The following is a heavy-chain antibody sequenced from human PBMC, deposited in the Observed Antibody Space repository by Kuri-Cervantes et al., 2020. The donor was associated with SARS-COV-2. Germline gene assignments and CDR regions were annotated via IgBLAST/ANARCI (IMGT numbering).Heavy chain of an antibody. CDR3: ARDLSYLGMEDY. V-gene: IGHV3-20*04. J-gene: IGHJ4*02. CDR1: GFTFDDYG. CDR2: INWNGGST. D-gene: IGHD7-27*01. Sequence: GESLMISCAASGFTFDDYGMSWVRQAPGKGLEWVSGINWNGGSTGYADSVKGRFTISRDNAKNSLYLQMTSLRAEDTALYYCARDLSYLGMEDYWGQGTLVTVSS.